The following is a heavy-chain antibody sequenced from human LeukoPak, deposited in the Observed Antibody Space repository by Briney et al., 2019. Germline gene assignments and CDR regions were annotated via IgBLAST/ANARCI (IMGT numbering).Heavy chain of an antibody. V-gene: IGHV3-23*01. CDR2: ISGSGGST. CDR3: AKDRKYYDSSGYYPSGWDY. J-gene: IGHJ4*02. CDR1: GFTFNNAW. D-gene: IGHD3-22*01. Sequence: GGSLRLSCAASGFTFNNAWMNWVRQAPGKGLEWVSAISGSGGSTYYADSVKGRFTISRDNSKNTLYLQMNSLRAEDTAVYYCAKDRKYYDSSGYYPSGWDYWGQGTLVTVSS.